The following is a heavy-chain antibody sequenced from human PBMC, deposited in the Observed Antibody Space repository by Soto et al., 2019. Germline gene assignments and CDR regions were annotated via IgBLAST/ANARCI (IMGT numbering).Heavy chain of an antibody. V-gene: IGHV1-2*02. CDR3: ARVPPFYGDYSYYYYGLDV. CDR1: GCTFSGYF. CDR2: INPDSGDT. D-gene: IGHD4-17*01. J-gene: IGHJ6*02. Sequence: AAVKVSCKASGCTFSGYFIHWVRQPPGQGLEWMGWINPDSGDTSYTQKFQGRVTMTRDTSINTVYLELSRLRSDDTAVYYCARVPPFYGDYSYYYYGLDVWGPGTTVTVSS.